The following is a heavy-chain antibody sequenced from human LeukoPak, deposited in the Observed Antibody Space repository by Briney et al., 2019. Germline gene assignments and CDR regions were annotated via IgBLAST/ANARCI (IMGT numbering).Heavy chain of an antibody. CDR1: GFTFSDYY. Sequence: GGSLRLSCAASGFTFSDYYMTWIRQAPGKGLEWLSYINTGSTYTNYANSVKGRFTISRDNAKNSLYLQLNSLRAEDTAVCYCTREDNWYFDLWGRGTLVTVSS. CDR3: TREDNWYFDL. CDR2: INTGSTYT. V-gene: IGHV3-11*05. J-gene: IGHJ2*01.